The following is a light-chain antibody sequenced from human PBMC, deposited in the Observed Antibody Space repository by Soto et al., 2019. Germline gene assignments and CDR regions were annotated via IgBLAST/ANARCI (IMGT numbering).Light chain of an antibody. Sequence: DIVMSQSPLSLPVTPGEPASISCRSSQSLLQSNGYNYLDWYLQKPGQSPQLLTYLGSYRASGVPDRFSGSGAGTDFTLKISRVEAEDVGVYYCMQALQTPYTFGQGTKLEIK. V-gene: IGKV2-28*01. J-gene: IGKJ2*01. CDR3: MQALQTPYT. CDR2: LGS. CDR1: QSLLQSNGYNY.